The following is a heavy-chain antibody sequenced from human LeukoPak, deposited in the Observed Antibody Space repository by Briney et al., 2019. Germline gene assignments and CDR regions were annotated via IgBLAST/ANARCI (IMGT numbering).Heavy chain of an antibody. CDR1: GFTFSNYA. D-gene: IGHD7-27*01. Sequence: GGSLRLSCAASGFTFSNYAMSWVRQAPGRGLEWVSAISGSSGLTYYADSVKGRFTISRDNSKNTLFLQMNSLRAEDTAVYYCARETGPGGAFDIWGQGTMVTVSS. CDR2: ISGSSGLT. V-gene: IGHV3-23*01. J-gene: IGHJ3*02. CDR3: ARETGPGGAFDI.